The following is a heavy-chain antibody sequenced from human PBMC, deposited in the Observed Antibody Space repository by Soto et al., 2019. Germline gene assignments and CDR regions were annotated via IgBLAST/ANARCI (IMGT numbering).Heavy chain of an antibody. CDR3: AKALWGVGATIDY. J-gene: IGHJ4*02. D-gene: IGHD1-26*01. Sequence: VQLVESGGGVVQPGRSLRLSCAASGFTFSSYGMHWVRQAPGKGLEWVAVISYDGSNKYYADSVKGRFTISRDNSKNTLYLQMNSLRAEDTAVYYCAKALWGVGATIDYWGQGTLVTVSS. CDR1: GFTFSSYG. CDR2: ISYDGSNK. V-gene: IGHV3-30*18.